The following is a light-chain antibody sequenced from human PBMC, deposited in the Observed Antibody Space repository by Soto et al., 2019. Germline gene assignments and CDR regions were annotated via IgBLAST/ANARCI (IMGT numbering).Light chain of an antibody. CDR3: QQYGGSPFT. J-gene: IGKJ2*01. V-gene: IGKV3-20*01. Sequence: EIVLTQSPGTLSLSPRERATLSCRTSQSIFNNYLAWYQQKPGQAPRLLVYGASFRATAIPDRFSGSGSGTDFPLTISRLEPEDFAVYYCQQYGGSPFTFGQGTRLEIK. CDR1: QSIFNNY. CDR2: GAS.